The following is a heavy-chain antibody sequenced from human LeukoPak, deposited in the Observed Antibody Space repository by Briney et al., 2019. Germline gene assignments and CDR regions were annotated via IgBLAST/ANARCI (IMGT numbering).Heavy chain of an antibody. D-gene: IGHD3-10*01. CDR1: GFTFSSYD. V-gene: IGHV3-23*01. CDR2: ISGRGGNT. J-gene: IGHJ4*02. Sequence: GGSLRLSCAASGFTFSSYDMSWVRQAPGKGLEWVSAISGRGGNTYYADSVKGRFTISRDNSKNTLYLQMNSLRAEDTAIYYCARDRAYRGDYDYWGQETLVTVSS. CDR3: ARDRAYRGDYDY.